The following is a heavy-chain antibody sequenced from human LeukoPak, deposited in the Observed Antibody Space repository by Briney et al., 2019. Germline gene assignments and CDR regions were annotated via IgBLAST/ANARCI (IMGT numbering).Heavy chain of an antibody. D-gene: IGHD5-18*01. Sequence: GGSLRLSCRVSGFSVSSNYMTWVRQAPGKGLEWLSSLYSSSHIFYADSVKGRFTISRDNAKNSLYLQMNSLRAEDTAVYYCARERGYSYGYSDYWGQGTLVTVSS. V-gene: IGHV3-53*01. CDR2: LYSSSHI. J-gene: IGHJ4*02. CDR1: GFSVSSNY. CDR3: ARERGYSYGYSDY.